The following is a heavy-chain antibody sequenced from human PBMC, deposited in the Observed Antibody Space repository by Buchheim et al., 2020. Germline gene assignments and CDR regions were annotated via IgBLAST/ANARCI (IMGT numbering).Heavy chain of an antibody. Sequence: EVQLVESGGGLVKPGRSLRLSCTTSGFKFGDYAMSWFRQAPGKGLEWVSYISSSSTIYYADSVKGRFTISRDNAKNSLYLQMNSLRDEDTAVYYCARRDSSRGMDVWGQGTT. CDR1: GFKFGDYA. V-gene: IGHV3-69-1*01. J-gene: IGHJ6*02. CDR3: ARRDSSRGMDV. D-gene: IGHD3-22*01. CDR2: ISSSSTI.